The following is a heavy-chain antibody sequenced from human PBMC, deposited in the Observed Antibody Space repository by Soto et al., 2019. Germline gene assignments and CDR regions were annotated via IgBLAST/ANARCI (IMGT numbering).Heavy chain of an antibody. V-gene: IGHV2-5*02. CDR2: IYWDDDK. CDR1: GFSLSTSGVG. D-gene: IGHD2-15*01. Sequence: SGPTLVNPTQTLTLTCTFSGFSLSTSGVGVGWIRQPPGKALEWLALIYWDDDKRYSPSLKSRLTITKDTSKNQVVLTMTNMDPVDTATYYCAHRRMGSLPFCSGGSCYSRSSAEYFQHWGQGTLVTVSS. CDR3: AHRRMGSLPFCSGGSCYSRSSAEYFQH. J-gene: IGHJ1*01.